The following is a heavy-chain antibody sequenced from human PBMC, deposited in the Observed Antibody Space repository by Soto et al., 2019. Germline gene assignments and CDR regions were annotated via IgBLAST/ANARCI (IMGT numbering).Heavy chain of an antibody. Sequence: PGESLKISCKGSGYSFTSYWIGWVRQMPGKGLEWMGIIYPGDSDTRYSPSFQGQVTISADKSISTAYLQWSSLKASDTAMYYCARLRYQLLWSYHYYYMDVWGKGTTVTVSS. J-gene: IGHJ6*03. CDR3: ARLRYQLLWSYHYYYMDV. D-gene: IGHD2-2*01. V-gene: IGHV5-51*01. CDR1: GYSFTSYW. CDR2: IYPGDSDT.